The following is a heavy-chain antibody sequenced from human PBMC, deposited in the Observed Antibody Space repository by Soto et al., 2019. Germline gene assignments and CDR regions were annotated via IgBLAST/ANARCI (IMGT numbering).Heavy chain of an antibody. CDR1: GDSVSSNSAG. CDR2: TYYRSKWYY. Sequence: PSLTCAITGDSVSSNSAGWSWVRQSPSRGLEWLGRTYYRSKWYYEYAVSVRGRITINPDTSKNQYSLQLNSVTPEDTAVYFCARGEQYSGRIFDYWGQGTLVTVSS. V-gene: IGHV6-1*01. J-gene: IGHJ4*01. D-gene: IGHD1-26*01. CDR3: ARGEQYSGRIFDY.